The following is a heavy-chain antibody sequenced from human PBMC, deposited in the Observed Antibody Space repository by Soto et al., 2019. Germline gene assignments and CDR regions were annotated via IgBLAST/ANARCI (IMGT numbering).Heavy chain of an antibody. CDR1: GFPVSDYY. V-gene: IGHV3-11*06. Sequence: GGSLRLSCAASGFPVSDYYMSWIRQSPGKGLEWVSYISSSSSDAKYADSVKGRFTISRDNAKNSLYLQMNSLRAEDTAVYYCARAFGRHTMLGPKVDCRGHGDLVTVSS. CDR2: ISSSSSDA. D-gene: IGHD3-22*01. CDR3: ARAFGRHTMLGPKVDC. J-gene: IGHJ4*01.